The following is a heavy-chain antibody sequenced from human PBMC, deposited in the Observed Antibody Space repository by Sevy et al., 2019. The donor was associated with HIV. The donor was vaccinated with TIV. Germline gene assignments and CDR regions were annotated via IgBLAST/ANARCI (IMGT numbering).Heavy chain of an antibody. V-gene: IGHV4-59*01. CDR3: ARGHFYDSIGFFTEAFDF. CDR2: VYYSGGT. J-gene: IGHJ3*01. D-gene: IGHD3-22*01. CDR1: GGSISTYF. Sequence: SETLSLTCSVSGGSISTYFWSWIRQPPGKGLEWIGYVYYSGGTEYNPSLQSRVTISVDTSKNQFSLRLNSVTAADTAVYFCARGHFYDSIGFFTEAFDFWGQGRMVTVS.